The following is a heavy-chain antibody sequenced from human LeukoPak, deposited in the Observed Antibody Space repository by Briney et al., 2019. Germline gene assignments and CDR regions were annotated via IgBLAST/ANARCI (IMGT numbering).Heavy chain of an antibody. CDR3: ASGQITSYFDY. J-gene: IGHJ4*02. CDR1: GFTFSSYS. V-gene: IGHV3-48*02. CDR2: ISSSSSTI. Sequence: PGGSLRLSCAASGFTFSSYSMNWVRQAPGKGLEWVSYISSSSSTIYYADSVKGRFTISRDNAKNSLYLQMNSLSDEDTAVYYCASGQITSYFDYWGQGTLVTVSS. D-gene: IGHD2-2*01.